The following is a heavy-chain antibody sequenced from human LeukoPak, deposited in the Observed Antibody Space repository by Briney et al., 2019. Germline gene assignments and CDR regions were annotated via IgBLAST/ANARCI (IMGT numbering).Heavy chain of an antibody. CDR1: GFTFSSYW. V-gene: IGHV3-23*01. J-gene: IGHJ4*02. CDR3: AKRGVVIRVVLVGFHKEAYYFES. CDR2: ISDSGGST. D-gene: IGHD3/OR15-3a*01. Sequence: HSGGSLRLSCAASGFTFSSYWMSWVRQAPGKGLEWVAGISDSGGSTKYADSVKGRFTISRDNPKTTLFLQMNSLRAEDTALYFCAKRGVVIRVVLVGFHKEAYYFESWGQGALVTVSS.